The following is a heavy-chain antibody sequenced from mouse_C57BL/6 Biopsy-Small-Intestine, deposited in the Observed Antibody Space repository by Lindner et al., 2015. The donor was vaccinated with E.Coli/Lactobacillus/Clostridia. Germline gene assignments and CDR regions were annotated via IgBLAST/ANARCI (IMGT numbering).Heavy chain of an antibody. Sequence: VQLQESGPGLAKPSQTLSLTCSVTGYSITSDYWNWIRKFPGNKLEYMGYISYSGSTYYNPSLKSRISITRDTSKNQYYLQLNSVTTEGTATYYCARYSRYGSSPLYWYFDVWGTGTTVTVSS. J-gene: IGHJ1*03. D-gene: IGHD1-1*01. V-gene: IGHV3-8*01. CDR1: GYSITSDY. CDR3: ARYSRYGSSPLYWYFDV. CDR2: ISYSGST.